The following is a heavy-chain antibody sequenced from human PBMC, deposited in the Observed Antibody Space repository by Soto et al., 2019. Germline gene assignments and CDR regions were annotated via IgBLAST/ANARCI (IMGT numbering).Heavy chain of an antibody. V-gene: IGHV1-69*01. CDR2: LIPIFGAA. J-gene: IGHJ5*02. Sequence: QVQLVQSGAEVRKPGSSVKVSCKISGGTFTNYVISWLRQAPGQGLEWMGGLIPIFGAANLAQKFQGRVTIAADESTSTVNMEWSSLTSEDTAVYYRARGRSSPGFDPRGQGTLVTVSS. CDR3: ARGRSSPGFDP. D-gene: IGHD6-6*01. CDR1: GGTFTNYV.